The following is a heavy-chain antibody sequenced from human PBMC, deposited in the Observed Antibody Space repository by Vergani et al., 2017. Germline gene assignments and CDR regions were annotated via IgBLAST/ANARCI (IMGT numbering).Heavy chain of an antibody. V-gene: IGHV4-38-2*02. J-gene: IGHJ4*02. D-gene: IGHD2-15*01. CDR1: NYSIGRDYF. CDR3: ASKRGACRAAYCHSYDF. CDR2: IYHGGMT. Sequence: QVHLQESGPGLVKPSETLSLTCSVSNYSIGRDYFWGWIRRSPGKGLEYIASIYHGGMTYYNPSLKSRISISFETPKNQFSLRLTSVTAADTAVYYCASKRGACRAAYCHSYDFWGPGTLVGVSS.